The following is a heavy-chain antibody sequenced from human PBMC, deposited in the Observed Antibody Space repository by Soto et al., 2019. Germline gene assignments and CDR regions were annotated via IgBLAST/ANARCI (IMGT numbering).Heavy chain of an antibody. CDR2: ISWNSGRI. D-gene: IGHD3-16*01. CDR1: GFTFDACP. CDR3: TKARLWGGDGYNSYYYNAMDV. J-gene: IGHJ6*02. V-gene: IGHV3-9*01. Sequence: GGSMRLSCAASGFTFDACPMHWVRQVPGKGLEWVSGISWNSGRIGYADSVKGRFTISRDNAKNSLYLQMNSLRPEDTALYYCTKARLWGGDGYNSYYYNAMDVWGQGTTVTVSS.